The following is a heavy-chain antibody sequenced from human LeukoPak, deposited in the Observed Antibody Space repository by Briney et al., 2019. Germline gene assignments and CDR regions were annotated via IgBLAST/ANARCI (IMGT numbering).Heavy chain of an antibody. CDR1: GFTFSNYW. D-gene: IGHD1-26*01. V-gene: IGHV3-7*01. J-gene: IGHJ3*02. CDR3: ASGLLGVDAFDI. Sequence: GGSLRLSCVASGFTFSNYWMSWVRQAPGKGLEWVANIKQDGSEKYYVDSVKGRFTISRDNAKKSLYLQMNSLRAEDTAVYYCASGLLGVDAFDIWGQGTMVTVSS. CDR2: IKQDGSEK.